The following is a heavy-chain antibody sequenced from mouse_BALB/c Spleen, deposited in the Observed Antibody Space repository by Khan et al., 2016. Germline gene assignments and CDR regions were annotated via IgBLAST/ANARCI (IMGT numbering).Heavy chain of an antibody. V-gene: IGHV14-3*02. J-gene: IGHJ3*01. Sequence: VQLKQSGAELVKPGASVKLSCTASGFNIKDTYMHWMIQRPEQGLEWIGRIDPANDNTKYNPKFQGKATLTADTSSNTAYLQLSSLTSEDTAVYYCARSYYDSWFVYWGQGTLVTVSA. CDR3: ARSYYDSWFVY. CDR2: IDPANDNT. D-gene: IGHD2-4*01. CDR1: GFNIKDTY.